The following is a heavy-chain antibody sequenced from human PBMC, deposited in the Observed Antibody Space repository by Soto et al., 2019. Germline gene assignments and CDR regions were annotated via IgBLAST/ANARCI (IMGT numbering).Heavy chain of an antibody. V-gene: IGHV4-59*01. Sequence: PSETLSLTCTVSGGSISSYYWSWIRQPPGKGLEWIGYIYYSGSTNYNPSLKSRVTISVDTSKNQFSLKLSSVTAADTAVYYCARGGEEEVVRWFDPWGQGTLVSVSS. D-gene: IGHD3-16*01. CDR2: IYYSGST. CDR3: ARGGEEEVVRWFDP. CDR1: GGSISSYY. J-gene: IGHJ5*02.